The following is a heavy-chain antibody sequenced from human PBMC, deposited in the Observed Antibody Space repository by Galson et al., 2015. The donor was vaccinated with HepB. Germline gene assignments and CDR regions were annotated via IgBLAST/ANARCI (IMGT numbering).Heavy chain of an antibody. CDR3: ARGGGDIVVVVAATDYYGMDV. CDR2: IWYDGSNK. CDR1: GFTFSSYG. V-gene: IGHV3-33*01. J-gene: IGHJ6*02. D-gene: IGHD2-15*01. Sequence: SLRLSCAASGFTFSSYGMHWVRQAPGKGLEWVAVIWYDGSNKYYADSVKGRFTISRDNSKNTLYLQMNSLRAEDTAVYYCARGGGDIVVVVAATDYYGMDVWGQGTTVTVSS.